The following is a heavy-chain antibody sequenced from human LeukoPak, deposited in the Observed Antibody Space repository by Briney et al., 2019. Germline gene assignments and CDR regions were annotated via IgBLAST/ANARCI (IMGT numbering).Heavy chain of an antibody. CDR1: GDSIITRSYY. CDR2: IYHSGST. V-gene: IGHV4-39*07. J-gene: IGHJ4*02. D-gene: IGHD2-2*01. Sequence: SETLSLTCTVSGDSIITRSYYWGWIRQPPGKGLEWIGSIYHSGSTYYNPSLKSRVTISVDKSKNQFSLKLSSVTAADTAVYYCASVTVVPAALDYWGQGTLVTVSS. CDR3: ASVTVVPAALDY.